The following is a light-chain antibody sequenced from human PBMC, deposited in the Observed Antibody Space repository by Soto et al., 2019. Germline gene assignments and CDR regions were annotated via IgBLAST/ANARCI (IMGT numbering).Light chain of an antibody. CDR3: QQYNSYSWT. CDR2: KAS. V-gene: IGKV1-5*03. J-gene: IGKJ1*01. Sequence: DIQMTQSPSTLSASVGDRVTITCRASQSISSWLAWYQQKPGKAPKLLIYKASTLESGVPSNFSGSGPGTEFTLTISSLQPEDFATYYCQQYNSYSWTFGQGTKVDVK. CDR1: QSISSW.